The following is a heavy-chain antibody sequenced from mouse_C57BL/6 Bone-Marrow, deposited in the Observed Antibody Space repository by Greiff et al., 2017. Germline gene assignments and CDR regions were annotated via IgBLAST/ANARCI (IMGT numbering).Heavy chain of an antibody. V-gene: IGHV5-4*03. Sequence: EVTLVESGGGLVKPGGSLKLSCAASGFTFSSSAMSWVRQTPEKRLEWVATISDGGSYTYYPDTVKGRFTISRDNAKNNLYLQMSHLKSEDTAMYYCASSLAYWGQGTLVTVSA. CDR2: ISDGGSYT. CDR1: GFTFSSSA. CDR3: ASSLAY. J-gene: IGHJ3*01.